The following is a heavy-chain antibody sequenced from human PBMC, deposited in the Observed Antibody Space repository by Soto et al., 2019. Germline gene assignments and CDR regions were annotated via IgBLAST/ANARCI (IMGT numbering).Heavy chain of an antibody. CDR2: INPNSGGT. CDR1: GYTFTGYY. Sequence: QVQLVQSGAEVKKPGASVKVSCKASGYTFTGYYMHWVRQAPGQGLEWMGWINPNSGGTNYAQKFQGGVTMTRETSISTAYMELSRLRSDDTAVYYCARGGDLYCSGGSCYSWFDPWGQGTLVTVSS. J-gene: IGHJ5*02. D-gene: IGHD2-15*01. CDR3: ARGGDLYCSGGSCYSWFDP. V-gene: IGHV1-2*02.